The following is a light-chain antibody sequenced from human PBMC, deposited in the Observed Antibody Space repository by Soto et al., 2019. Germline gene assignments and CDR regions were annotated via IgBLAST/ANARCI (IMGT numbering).Light chain of an antibody. J-gene: IGKJ5*01. CDR3: LQDYSSPIT. CDR2: AAS. CDR1: QSISND. V-gene: IGKV1-6*01. Sequence: IQMTQSPSTLSASVGDRVTITCRASQSISNDLGLFQQKPGKAPKLLIYAASILQTGVPSRFSGSGSGSAFSLTITSLQPEDFATYYCLQDYSSPITFGQGTRLEIK.